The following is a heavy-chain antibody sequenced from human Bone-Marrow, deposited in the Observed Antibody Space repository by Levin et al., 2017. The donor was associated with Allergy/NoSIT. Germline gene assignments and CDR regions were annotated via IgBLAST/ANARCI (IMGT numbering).Heavy chain of an antibody. CDR1: GFTFSSYA. V-gene: IGHV3-23*01. CDR3: AKVTTVTTSPFDY. CDR2: ISGSGGST. J-gene: IGHJ4*02. Sequence: GGSLRLSCAASGFTFSSYAMSWVRQAPGKGLEWVSTISGSGGSTYYADSVKGRFTISRDIPKNTLYLQMHSLRAEDTAVYYCAKVTTVTTSPFDYWGQGTLVTVSS. D-gene: IGHD4-11*01.